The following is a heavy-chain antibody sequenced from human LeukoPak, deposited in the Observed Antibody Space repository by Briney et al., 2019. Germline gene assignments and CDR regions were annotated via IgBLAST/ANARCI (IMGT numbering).Heavy chain of an antibody. V-gene: IGHV1-18*01. CDR1: GYTFTSYG. Sequence: GASVKVSCKASGYTFTSYGISWVRQAPGQGLEWMGWISAYSRNTIYAQKFQDRATMTTDTSTSTALMELRSLRSDDTAVYYCARSEKTYCGGVCDNYHMDVWGKGTTVTVSS. D-gene: IGHD2-21*02. J-gene: IGHJ6*03. CDR3: ARSEKTYCGGVCDNYHMDV. CDR2: ISAYSRNT.